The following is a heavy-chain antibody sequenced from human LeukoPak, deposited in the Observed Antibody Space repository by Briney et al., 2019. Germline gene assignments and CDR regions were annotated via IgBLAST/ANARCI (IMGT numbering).Heavy chain of an antibody. CDR3: ARDYGGGDY. D-gene: IGHD4-23*01. CDR2: INHSGST. Sequence: KPSETLSLTCAVYGGSFSGYYWSWIRQPPGKGLEWIGEINHSGSTNYNPSLKSRVAISVDTSKHQFSLKLSPVTAADTAVYYCARDYGGGDYWGQGTLVTVSS. J-gene: IGHJ4*02. CDR1: GGSFSGYY. V-gene: IGHV4-34*01.